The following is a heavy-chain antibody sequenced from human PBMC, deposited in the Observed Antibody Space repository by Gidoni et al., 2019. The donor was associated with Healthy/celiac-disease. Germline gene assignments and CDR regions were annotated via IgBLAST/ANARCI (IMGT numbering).Heavy chain of an antibody. Sequence: EVQLVESGGGLVQPGGSLRLSCAASGFTFSSYSMNWVRQAPGKGLEWVSYISSSSSTIYYADSVKGLFTISRDNAKNSLYLQMNSLRAEDTAVYYCARANGDYLAPMNHWGQGTLVTVSS. V-gene: IGHV3-48*04. J-gene: IGHJ4*02. CDR3: ARANGDYLAPMNH. CDR1: GFTFSSYS. D-gene: IGHD4-17*01. CDR2: ISSSSSTI.